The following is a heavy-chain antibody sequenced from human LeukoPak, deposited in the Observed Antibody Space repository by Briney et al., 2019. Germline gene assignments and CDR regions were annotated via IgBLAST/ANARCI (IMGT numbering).Heavy chain of an antibody. CDR1: GFTFSSYA. CDR2: ISGSGGST. J-gene: IGHJ4*02. Sequence: PGGSLRLSCAASGFTFSSYALSWVRQAPGKGLEGVSAISGSGGSTYYADSVKGRFTISRDNSKNTLYLQMNSLRAEDTAVYYCAKRQDAYFDYWGQGTLVTVSS. CDR3: AKRQDAYFDY. V-gene: IGHV3-23*01.